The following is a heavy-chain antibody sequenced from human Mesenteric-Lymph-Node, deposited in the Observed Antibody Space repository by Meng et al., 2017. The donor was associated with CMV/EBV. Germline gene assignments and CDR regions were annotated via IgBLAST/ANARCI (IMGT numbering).Heavy chain of an antibody. D-gene: IGHD1-26*01. CDR3: AREAEIVGATAMAFDY. J-gene: IGHJ4*02. Sequence: GGSLRLSCAASTFTFSDYYMSWIRQAPGKGLEWVSYISTSGSTIYYADSVKGRFTISRDNAKNSLYLQMNSLRAEDTAVYYCAREAEIVGATAMAFDYWGQGTLVTVSS. CDR2: ISTSGSTI. CDR1: TFTFSDYY. V-gene: IGHV3-11*01.